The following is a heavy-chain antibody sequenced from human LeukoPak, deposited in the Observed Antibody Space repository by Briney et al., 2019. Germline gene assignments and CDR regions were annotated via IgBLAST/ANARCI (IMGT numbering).Heavy chain of an antibody. V-gene: IGHV1-2*02. CDR3: ARVWGHGTLDAFDI. Sequence: ASVKVSCKTSGYTFSDYYIHWIRQAPGQGLEWVGWINPNSGGTNYAQKFQGRVTMTRDTSISTAYMELSRLRSDDTAVYYCARVWGHGTLDAFDIWGQGTMVTVSS. CDR2: INPNSGGT. D-gene: IGHD1-14*01. J-gene: IGHJ3*02. CDR1: GYTFSDYY.